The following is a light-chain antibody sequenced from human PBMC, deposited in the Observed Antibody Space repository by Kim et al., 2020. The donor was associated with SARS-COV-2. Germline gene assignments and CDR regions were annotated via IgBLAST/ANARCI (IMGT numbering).Light chain of an antibody. J-gene: IGLJ1*01. Sequence: SYELTQPPSMSVAPGKTASITCGGNSIGGKSVHWYQQKPGQAPVLVIYYDDSRPSGIPERFSASNFGNTAALTISRVEAGDEADYYCQVRDSSSDQVVFG. CDR1: SIGGKS. CDR3: QVRDSSSDQVV. V-gene: IGLV3-21*04. CDR2: YDD.